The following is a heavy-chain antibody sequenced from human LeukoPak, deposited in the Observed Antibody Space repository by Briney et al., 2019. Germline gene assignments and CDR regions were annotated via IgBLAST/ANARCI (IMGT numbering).Heavy chain of an antibody. D-gene: IGHD3-22*01. CDR3: TRDYYDSSGLPFDY. Sequence: GGSLRLSCAGSGYSFTSHSMNWVRQAPGKGLEWVSSISSISHYIYYADSLKSRFTNSRDNAKNSLYLQMNSLRAEDTALYYCTRDYYDSSGLPFDYWGQGTLVTVSS. CDR1: GYSFTSHS. CDR2: ISSISHYI. J-gene: IGHJ4*02. V-gene: IGHV3-21*01.